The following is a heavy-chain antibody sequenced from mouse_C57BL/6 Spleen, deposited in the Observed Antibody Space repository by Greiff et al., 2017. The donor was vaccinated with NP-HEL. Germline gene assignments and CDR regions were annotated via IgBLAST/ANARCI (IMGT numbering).Heavy chain of an antibody. J-gene: IGHJ3*01. CDR3: ARGFWFAY. CDR1: GYTFTSYW. V-gene: IGHV1-50*01. Sequence: VQLQESGAELVKPGASVKLSCKASGYTFTSYWMQWVQQRPGQGLEWIGEIDPSDSYTNYNQKFKGKATLTVDTSSSTAYMQLSSLTSEDSAVYYCARGFWFAYWGQGTLVTVSA. D-gene: IGHD3-1*01. CDR2: IDPSDSYT.